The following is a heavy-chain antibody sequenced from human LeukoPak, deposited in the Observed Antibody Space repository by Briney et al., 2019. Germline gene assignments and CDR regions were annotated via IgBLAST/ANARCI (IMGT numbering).Heavy chain of an antibody. CDR2: ISSSSSYI. V-gene: IGHV3-21*01. CDR1: GFTFSSYS. Sequence: GGSLRLSCAASGFTFSSYSMNWVRQAPGKGLEWVSSISSSSSYIYYADSVKGRFTISRDNAKNSLYLQMNSLRAEDTAVYYCARNIAAAGKYYFDYWGQGTLVTVSS. D-gene: IGHD6-13*01. CDR3: ARNIAAAGKYYFDY. J-gene: IGHJ4*02.